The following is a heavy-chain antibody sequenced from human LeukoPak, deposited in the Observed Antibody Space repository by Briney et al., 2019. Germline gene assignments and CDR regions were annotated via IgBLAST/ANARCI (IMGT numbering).Heavy chain of an antibody. CDR2: ISGSGGST. D-gene: IGHD4-17*01. Sequence: GGSLRLSCAASGFTFSSCAMSWVRQAPGKGLEWVSAISGSGGSTYYADSVKGRFTISRDNSKNTLYLQMNSLRAEDTAVYYCARHDYGDYKMGYYFDYWGQGTLVTVSS. CDR1: GFTFSSCA. J-gene: IGHJ4*02. CDR3: ARHDYGDYKMGYYFDY. V-gene: IGHV3-23*01.